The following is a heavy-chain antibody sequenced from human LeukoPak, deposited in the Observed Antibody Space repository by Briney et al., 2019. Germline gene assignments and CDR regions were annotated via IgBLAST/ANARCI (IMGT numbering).Heavy chain of an antibody. D-gene: IGHD3-10*02. Sequence: ASVKVSCKASGYIFSNFFSSYGITWVRQAPGQGLEWMGGIIPIFGTANYAQKFQGRVTITADESTSTAYMELSSLRSEDTAVYYCAIDVRGGLSWASDYWGQGTLVTVSS. V-gene: IGHV1-69*13. J-gene: IGHJ4*02. CDR1: GYIFSNFFSSYG. CDR2: IIPIFGTA. CDR3: AIDVRGGLSWASDY.